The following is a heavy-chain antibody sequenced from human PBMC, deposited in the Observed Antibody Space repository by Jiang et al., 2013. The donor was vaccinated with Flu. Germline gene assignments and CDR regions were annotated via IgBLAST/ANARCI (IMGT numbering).Heavy chain of an antibody. J-gene: IGHJ4*02. V-gene: IGHV3-30*01. D-gene: IGHD2-2*01. Sequence: GRFTISRDNSKNTLFLQMNSLRAEDTAVYYCARADWDIVVIPTKYLDYWGQGALVTVSS. CDR3: ARADWDIVVIPTKYLDY.